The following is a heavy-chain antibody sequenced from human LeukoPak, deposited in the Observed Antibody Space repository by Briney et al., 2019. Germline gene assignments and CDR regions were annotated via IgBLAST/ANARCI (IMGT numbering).Heavy chain of an antibody. V-gene: IGHV4-59*08. CDR2: VHYRGST. CDR1: GGSFSGYY. J-gene: IGHJ5*02. Sequence: SETLSLTCAVYGGSFSGYYWSWIRQSPGKGLEWIGCVHYRGSTENNPSFKSRLTISLDTSKNQFSLQLSSVTAADTAVYYCARHDCRGGSCYSEYNWFDPWGKGTLVTVSS. CDR3: ARHDCRGGSCYSEYNWFDP. D-gene: IGHD2-15*01.